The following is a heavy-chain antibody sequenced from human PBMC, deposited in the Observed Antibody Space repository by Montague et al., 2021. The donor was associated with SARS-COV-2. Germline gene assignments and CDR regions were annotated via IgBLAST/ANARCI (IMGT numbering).Heavy chain of an antibody. CDR3: ARDSRTIGRGCWYHCLDA. V-gene: IGHV4-4*07. CDR2: IYTSGKT. J-gene: IGHJ6*02. D-gene: IGHD2-2*01. Sequence: SETLSLTCGVSGGSINSYYWSWIRQPAGKGLEWIGRIYTSGKTNHSPSLKSRVTISVDTSRNHLSLKLTSVTAADTAVYYCARDSRTIGRGCWYHCLDAWGQGTTVIVSS. CDR1: GGSINSYY.